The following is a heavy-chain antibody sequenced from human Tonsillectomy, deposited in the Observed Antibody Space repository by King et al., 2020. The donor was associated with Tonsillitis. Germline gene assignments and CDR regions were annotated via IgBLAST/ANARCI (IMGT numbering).Heavy chain of an antibody. J-gene: IGHJ4*02. D-gene: IGHD6-13*01. CDR1: GFTFSRYW. Sequence: EVQLVESGGGLVQPGGSLRLSCAASGFTFSRYWMHWVRQAPGKGLVWVSRINSDGSSTSYADSVKGRFTISRDNAKNTLYLQMNSLRAEDTAVYYCARDHGYSSSWYADYRQTENPYYFDYWGQGTLVTVSS. CDR3: ARDHGYSSSWYADYRQTENPYYFDY. V-gene: IGHV3-74*01. CDR2: INSDGSST.